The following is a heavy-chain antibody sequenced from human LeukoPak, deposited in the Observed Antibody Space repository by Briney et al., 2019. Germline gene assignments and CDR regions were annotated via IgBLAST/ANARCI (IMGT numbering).Heavy chain of an antibody. CDR2: INWNGGST. CDR3: AKDSKRKVLGYCSGGSCYLKDDAFDI. D-gene: IGHD2-15*01. J-gene: IGHJ3*02. V-gene: IGHV3-20*04. Sequence: GGSLRLSCAASGFTFDDYGMSWVRQAPGKGLEWVSGINWNGGSTGYADSVKGRFTISRDNAKNSLYLQMNSLRADDTAFYYCAKDSKRKVLGYCSGGSCYLKDDAFDIWGQGTMVTVSS. CDR1: GFTFDDYG.